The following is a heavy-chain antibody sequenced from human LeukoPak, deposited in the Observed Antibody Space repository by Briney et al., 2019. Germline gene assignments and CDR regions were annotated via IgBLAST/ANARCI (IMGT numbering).Heavy chain of an antibody. CDR1: GYTFNIHG. D-gene: IGHD3-22*01. Sequence: GASVKVSCKASGYTFNIHGVSWVRQAPGQGLEWMGWISTYNGDTNYAQNLQGRITMTKDAATSTAYMELRSLRSDDTAVYYCARPGRYGAYYDSSGYYYPVGMDVWGQGTTVTVSS. CDR2: ISTYNGDT. J-gene: IGHJ6*02. CDR3: ARPGRYGAYYDSSGYYYPVGMDV. V-gene: IGHV1-18*01.